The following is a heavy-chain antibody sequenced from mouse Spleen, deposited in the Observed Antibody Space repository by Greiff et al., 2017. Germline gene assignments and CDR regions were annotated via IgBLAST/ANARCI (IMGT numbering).Heavy chain of an antibody. D-gene: IGHD1-1*01. V-gene: IGHV2-2*01. CDR2: IWSGGST. Sequence: VMLVESGPGLVQPSQSLSITCTVSGFSLTSYGVHWVRQSPGKGLEWLGVIWSGGSTDYNAAFISRLSISKDNSKSQVFFKMNSLQADDTAIYYCAREGVDYYGSSYEMDYWGQGTSVTVSS. CDR1: GFSLTSYG. J-gene: IGHJ4*01. CDR3: AREGVDYYGSSYEMDY.